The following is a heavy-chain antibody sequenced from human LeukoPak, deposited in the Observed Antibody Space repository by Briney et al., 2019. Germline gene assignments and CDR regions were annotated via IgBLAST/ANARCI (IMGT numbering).Heavy chain of an antibody. CDR2: INPSGGST. J-gene: IGHJ4*02. D-gene: IGHD3-9*01. CDR1: GYTFTSYY. V-gene: IGHV1-46*01. Sequence: GASVKVSCKASGYTFTSYYMHWVRQAPGQGLEWMGIINPSGGSTSYAQKFQGRVTMTRDTSTSTVYMELSSLRSEDTAVYYCAREYSDHYDILTGYRPFDYWGQGTLVTVSS. CDR3: AREYSDHYDILTGYRPFDY.